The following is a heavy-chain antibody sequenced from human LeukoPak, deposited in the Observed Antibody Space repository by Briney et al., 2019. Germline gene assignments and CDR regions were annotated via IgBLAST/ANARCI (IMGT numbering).Heavy chain of an antibody. CDR2: IGTIGDT. J-gene: IGHJ4*02. Sequence: GGSLRLSCAASGFTFSSSDMHWVRQPTGKGLEWVSAIGTIGDTYYPGPVKGGFTISRDNSKNTLSLQVNSLRAEDTAVYYCAKATMFGMVTTTYYFDCGGQGTLVTVSS. CDR3: AKATMFGMVTTTYYFDC. V-gene: IGHV3-13*01. CDR1: GFTFSSSD. D-gene: IGHD3-3*01.